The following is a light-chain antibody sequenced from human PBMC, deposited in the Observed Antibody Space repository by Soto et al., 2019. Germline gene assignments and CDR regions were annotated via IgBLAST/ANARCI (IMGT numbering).Light chain of an antibody. CDR3: QQGFITPYT. V-gene: IGKV1-39*01. Sequence: DIQMTQSPSSLSASVGDTVTITCRASQSISVHLNWYQQKPGKVPKLLIYAASNLHSGVPSRFSGSGSETDFDLTISSLQPEDFATYYCQQGFITPYTSGQGNRLEIK. CDR2: AAS. J-gene: IGKJ2*01. CDR1: QSISVH.